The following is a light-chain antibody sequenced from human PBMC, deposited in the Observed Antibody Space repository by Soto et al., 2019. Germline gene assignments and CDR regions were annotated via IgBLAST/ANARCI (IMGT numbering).Light chain of an antibody. V-gene: IGLV2-18*02. J-gene: IGLJ2*01. CDR1: SSDVGSYNR. Sequence: QSVLTPPPSLSGSPGQSVTISCTGTSSDVGSYNRVSWYQQPPGTAPKLMIYEVSNRPSGVPDRFSGSKSGNTASLTISGLQAEDEADYYCSSYTSSSTVVFGGGTQLTVL. CDR2: EVS. CDR3: SSYTSSSTVV.